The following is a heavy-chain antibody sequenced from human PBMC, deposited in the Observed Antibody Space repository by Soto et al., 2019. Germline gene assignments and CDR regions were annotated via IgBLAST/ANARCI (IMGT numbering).Heavy chain of an antibody. V-gene: IGHV1-69*01. CDR3: ARDRGFGELLSGMDV. J-gene: IGHJ6*04. D-gene: IGHD3-10*01. Sequence: QVQLVQSGAEVKKPGSSVKVSCKASGGTFSSYAISWVRQAPGQGLEWMGGIIPIFGTANYAQKFQGRVTITADESTRIAERELSSLRSEATAVYYCARDRGFGELLSGMDVWGKGTTVTVSS. CDR1: GGTFSSYA. CDR2: IIPIFGTA.